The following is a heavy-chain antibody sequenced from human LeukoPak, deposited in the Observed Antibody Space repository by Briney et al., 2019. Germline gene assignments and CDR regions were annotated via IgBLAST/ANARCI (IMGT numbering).Heavy chain of an antibody. CDR3: ARDRSGYDY. D-gene: IGHD5-12*01. CDR1: GFTFSSFA. Sequence: PGGSLRLSCAASGFTFSSFAMSWVRQAPGKGLEWVSVITPSDGSTYYSDSVRGRFTISRDNSKNTMYLQMNSLRAEDTAVYYCARDRSGYDYWGQGTLVTVSS. CDR2: ITPSDGST. J-gene: IGHJ4*02. V-gene: IGHV3-23*01.